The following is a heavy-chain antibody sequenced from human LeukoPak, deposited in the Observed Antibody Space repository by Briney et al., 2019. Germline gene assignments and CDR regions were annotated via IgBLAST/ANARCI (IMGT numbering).Heavy chain of an antibody. CDR2: IFYSGST. V-gene: IGHV4-39*01. Sequence: SETLSLTCTVSGGSLSRSNYYWGWIRQPPGKGLEWIGSIFYSGSTYYNPSLRSRVTVSVDTSKNQFSLELSSVTAADTAVYYCARPMSSGWWPFDYWGQGTLVSVSS. CDR1: GGSLSRSNYY. J-gene: IGHJ4*02. D-gene: IGHD6-19*01. CDR3: ARPMSSGWWPFDY.